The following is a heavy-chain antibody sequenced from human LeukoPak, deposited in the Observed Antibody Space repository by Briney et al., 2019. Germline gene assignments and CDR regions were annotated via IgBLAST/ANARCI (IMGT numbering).Heavy chain of an antibody. V-gene: IGHV5-51*01. J-gene: IGHJ4*02. CDR3: ARHVEMATLAEGGADY. CDR1: GYSFTSYW. D-gene: IGHD5-24*01. Sequence: GESLKISCKGSGYSFTSYWIGWVRQMPRKGLEWMGIIYPGDSDTRYSPSFQGQVTISADKSISTAYLQWSSLKASDTAMYYCARHVEMATLAEGGADYWGQGTLVTVSS. CDR2: IYPGDSDT.